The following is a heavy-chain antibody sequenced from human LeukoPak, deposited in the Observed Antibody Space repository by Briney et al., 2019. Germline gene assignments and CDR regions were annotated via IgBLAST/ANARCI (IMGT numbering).Heavy chain of an antibody. J-gene: IGHJ4*02. CDR1: GFTFSSYA. Sequence: QTGGSLRLSCAASGFTFSSYAVSWVRQAPGKGLEWVSTISGSGGGTYYADSVKGRFTISRDNSNNTLYLQMNSLRAEDTAIYYCAIDAGYGANTPLNCWGQGTLVTVSS. V-gene: IGHV3-23*01. D-gene: IGHD4-23*01. CDR3: AIDAGYGANTPLNC. CDR2: ISGSGGGT.